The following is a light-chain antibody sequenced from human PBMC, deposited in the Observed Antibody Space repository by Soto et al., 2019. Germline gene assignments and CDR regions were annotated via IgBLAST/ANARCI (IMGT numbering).Light chain of an antibody. V-gene: IGLV4-69*01. J-gene: IGLJ3*02. Sequence: QSVLTQSPSASASLGASVKLTCTLNSDHSYYSIAWHQQQPGKGPRYLMKVNSDGSHNKGDGIPDRFSGSSSGAERDLTISSLQSEDEADYYGQTWGTGIRVFGGGTKLTVL. CDR3: QTWGTGIRV. CDR2: VNSDGSH. CDR1: SDHSYYS.